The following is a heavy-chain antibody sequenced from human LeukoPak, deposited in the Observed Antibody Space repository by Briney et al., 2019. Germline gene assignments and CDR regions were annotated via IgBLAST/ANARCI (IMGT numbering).Heavy chain of an antibody. CDR1: GFTFSSYA. V-gene: IGHV3-23*01. CDR2: ISGSGGST. CDR3: AKDHRDSGNYYYYYGLDV. Sequence: PGGSLRLSCAASGFTFSSYAMSWVRQAPGKGLEWVSAISGSGGSTYYADSVEGRFTISRDNSKNTLYLQMNSLRAEDTAVYYCAKDHRDSGNYYYYYGLDVWGQGTMVTVSS. D-gene: IGHD1-26*01. J-gene: IGHJ6*02.